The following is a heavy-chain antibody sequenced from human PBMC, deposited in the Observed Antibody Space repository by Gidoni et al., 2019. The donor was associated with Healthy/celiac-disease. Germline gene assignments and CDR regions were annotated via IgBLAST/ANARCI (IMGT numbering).Heavy chain of an antibody. D-gene: IGHD3-3*01. CDR2: IYWDDDK. CDR1: GFSLSTSGVG. J-gene: IGHJ6*03. Sequence: QITLKESGPTLVKPTQTLTLTCTFSGFSLSTSGVGVGWIRQPPGKALEWLALIYWDDDKRYSPSLKSRLTITKDTSKNQVVLTMTNMDPVDTATYYCAHQTFLDDFWSGYPPHYMDVWGKGTTVTVSS. CDR3: AHQTFLDDFWSGYPPHYMDV. V-gene: IGHV2-5*02.